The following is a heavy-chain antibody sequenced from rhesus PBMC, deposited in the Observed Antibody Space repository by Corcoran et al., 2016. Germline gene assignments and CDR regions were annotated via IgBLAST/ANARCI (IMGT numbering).Heavy chain of an antibody. CDR2: IYGSGGGT. Sequence: QVQLQESGPGLVKPSETLSLTCAVSGGSISDDYYWSWIRPPPGKGLEWIGYIYGSGGGTNYNPSLKNRVTISKDTSKNQFSLKLSSVTAADTAVYYCARDRGDTAGTALDYWGQGVLVTVSS. CDR1: GGSISDDYY. CDR3: ARDRGDTAGTALDY. D-gene: IGHD5-42*01. J-gene: IGHJ4*01. V-gene: IGHV4-106*01.